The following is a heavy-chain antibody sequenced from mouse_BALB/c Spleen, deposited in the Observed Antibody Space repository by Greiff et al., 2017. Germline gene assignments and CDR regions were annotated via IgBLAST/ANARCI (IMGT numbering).Heavy chain of an antibody. CDR1: GFTFSDYY. J-gene: IGHJ1*01. CDR3: ARGDGYYPYWYFDV. Sequence: EVKLVESGGGLVKPGGSLKLSCAASGFTFSDYYMYWVRQTPEKRLEWVATISDGGSYTYYPDSVKGRFTISRDNAKNNLYLQMSSLKSEDTAMYYCARGDGYYPYWYFDVWGAGTTVTVSS. V-gene: IGHV5-4*02. D-gene: IGHD2-3*01. CDR2: ISDGGSYT.